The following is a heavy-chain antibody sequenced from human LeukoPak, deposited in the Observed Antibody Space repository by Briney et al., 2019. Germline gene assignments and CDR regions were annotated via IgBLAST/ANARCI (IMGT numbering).Heavy chain of an antibody. Sequence: GESLKISCKGSGYSFTNYWIGWVRQMPGKGLEWMGIIHPGDSDTRYSPSFQGQVTISADKSISTAYLQWSSLKASDTAMYYCARSSSEPYCSSTSCYTAYYLDYWGQGTLVTVSS. D-gene: IGHD2-2*02. V-gene: IGHV5-51*01. CDR3: ARSSSEPYCSSTSCYTAYYLDY. J-gene: IGHJ4*02. CDR2: IHPGDSDT. CDR1: GYSFTNYW.